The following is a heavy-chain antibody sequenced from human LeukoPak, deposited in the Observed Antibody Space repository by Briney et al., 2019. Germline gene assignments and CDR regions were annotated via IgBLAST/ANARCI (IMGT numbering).Heavy chain of an antibody. D-gene: IGHD6-19*01. Sequence: ASVKVSCKASGYTFTSYAMNWVRQAPGQGLEWMGWINTNTGNPTYAQGFTGRFVFSLDTSVSTAYLQISSLKAEDTAVYYCAGTQWLVYYYYGMDVWGQGTTVTVSS. J-gene: IGHJ6*02. V-gene: IGHV7-4-1*02. CDR1: GYTFTSYA. CDR2: INTNTGNP. CDR3: AGTQWLVYYYYGMDV.